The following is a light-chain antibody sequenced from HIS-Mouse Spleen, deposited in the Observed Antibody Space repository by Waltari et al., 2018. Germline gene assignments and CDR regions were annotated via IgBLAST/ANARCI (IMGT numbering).Light chain of an antibody. CDR3: AAWDDSLSGWV. CDR1: SSNIGSNY. V-gene: IGLV1-47*01. J-gene: IGLJ3*02. CDR2: RNN. Sequence: QSVLTQPPSASGTPGQRVTISCSGSSSNIGSNYVYWYQQLPGTAPNLLISRNNQRPSGVPDRFSGSKSGTSASLAISGLRSEDEADYYCAAWDDSLSGWVFGGGTKLTVL.